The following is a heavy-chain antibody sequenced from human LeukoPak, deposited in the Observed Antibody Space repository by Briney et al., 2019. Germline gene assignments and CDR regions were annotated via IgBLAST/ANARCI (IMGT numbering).Heavy chain of an antibody. CDR3: ARLAPDGYDSSGSYYFAWFDP. CDR1: GGSISSYY. V-gene: IGHV4-4*09. Sequence: SETLSLTCTVSGGSISSYYWSWIRQPPGKGLEWIGYIYTSGSTNYNPSLKSRVTISVDTSKNQFSLKLSSVTAADTAVYYCARLAPDGYDSSGSYYFAWFDPWGQGTLVSVS. CDR2: IYTSGST. J-gene: IGHJ5*02. D-gene: IGHD3-22*01.